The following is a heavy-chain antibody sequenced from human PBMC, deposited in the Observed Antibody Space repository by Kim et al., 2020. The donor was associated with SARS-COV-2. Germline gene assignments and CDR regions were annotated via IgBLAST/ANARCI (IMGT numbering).Heavy chain of an antibody. J-gene: IGHJ4*02. D-gene: IGHD2-15*01. CDR3: ARVVAAPGYFDY. CDR2: IYYSGST. V-gene: IGHV4-31*03. Sequence: SETLSLTCTVSGGSISSGGYYWSWIRQHPGKGLEWIGYIYYSGSTYYNPSLKSRVTISVDTSKNQFSLKLSSVTAADTAVYYCARVVAAPGYFDYWGQGTLVTVSS. CDR1: GGSISSGGYY.